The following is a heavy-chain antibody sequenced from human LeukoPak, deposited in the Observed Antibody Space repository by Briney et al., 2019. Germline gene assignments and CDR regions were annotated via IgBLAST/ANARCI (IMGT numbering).Heavy chain of an antibody. J-gene: IGHJ6*02. CDR1: GFTVSSNY. D-gene: IGHD6-6*01. Sequence: GGSLRLSCAASGFTVSSNYMSWVRQAPGKGLEWVSVIYSGGSTYYADSVKGRFTISRDNSKNTLYLQMNSLRAKDTAVYYCARGIAARNGMDVWGQGTTVTVSS. V-gene: IGHV3-53*01. CDR2: IYSGGST. CDR3: ARGIAARNGMDV.